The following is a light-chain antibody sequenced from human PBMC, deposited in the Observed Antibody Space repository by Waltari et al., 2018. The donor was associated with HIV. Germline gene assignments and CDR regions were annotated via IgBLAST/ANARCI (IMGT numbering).Light chain of an antibody. CDR1: SSNIGSNT. Sequence: QSVLTQPPSASGTPGQRVTISCSGSSSNIGSNTVNWYQQLPGTAPKLLISKTNQRPSGVPDRFAGSKSGSSASLTISGLRSEDEAVYYCASWDDILSSVIFGGGTKVTVL. CDR3: ASWDDILSSVI. CDR2: KTN. J-gene: IGLJ2*01. V-gene: IGLV1-47*01.